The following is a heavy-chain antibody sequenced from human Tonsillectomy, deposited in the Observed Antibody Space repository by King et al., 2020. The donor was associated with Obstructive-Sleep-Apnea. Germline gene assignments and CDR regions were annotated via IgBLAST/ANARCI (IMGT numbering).Heavy chain of an antibody. D-gene: IGHD2-2*01. J-gene: IGHJ6*02. CDR2: IWYDGSNK. CDR3: AKGEDIVVIPGRLLYYYGMDA. Sequence: VQLVESGGGLVKPGGSLRLSCVASGFIFSSYGMHWVRQAPGKGLEWVAVIWYDGSNKYYGDSVKGRFTISRDNSKNTLYLQMNSLRAEDTAVYYCAKGEDIVVIPGRLLYYYGMDAWGQGTTVTVSS. V-gene: IGHV3-33*06. CDR1: GFIFSSYG.